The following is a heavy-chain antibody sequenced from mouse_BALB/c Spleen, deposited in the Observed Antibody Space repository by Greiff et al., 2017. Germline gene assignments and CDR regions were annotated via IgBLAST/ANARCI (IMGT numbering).Heavy chain of an antibody. V-gene: IGHV10-1*02. CDR1: GFTFNTYA. Sequence: EVKLMESGGGLVQPKGSLKLSCAASGFTFNTYAMNWVRQAPGKGLEWVARIRSKSNNYATYYADSVKDRFTISRDDSQSMLYLQMNNLKTEDTAMYYCVRQDAWFAYWGQGTLVTVSA. CDR2: IRSKSNNYAT. J-gene: IGHJ3*01. CDR3: VRQDAWFAY.